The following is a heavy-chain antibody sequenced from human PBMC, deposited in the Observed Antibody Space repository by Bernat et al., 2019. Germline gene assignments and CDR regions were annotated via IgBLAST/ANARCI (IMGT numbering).Heavy chain of an antibody. CDR1: GFTFSSYG. CDR3: AKGLAAAGQRGYFDY. Sequence: QVQLVESGGGVVQPGRSLRLSCEASGFTFSSYGTHWVGQAPGKGLAWVAVISYDENIKYDGDSVKGRFTISRDNSKNTLYLEMNSLRGEDTAEYYCAKGLAAAGQRGYFDYWGQGTLVTVSS. CDR2: ISYDENIK. V-gene: IGHV3-30*18. J-gene: IGHJ4*02. D-gene: IGHD6-13*01.